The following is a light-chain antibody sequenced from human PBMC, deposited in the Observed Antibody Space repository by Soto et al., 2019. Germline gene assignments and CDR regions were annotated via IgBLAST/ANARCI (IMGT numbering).Light chain of an antibody. Sequence: EIVMTQSPATLSVSPGERATLSCRASQSVRSKIAWYQQRPGQAPRLLIYGASTRATGIPARFSGSGSGTEFTLTITRLQSEDSAVYYCQQYNDWAFGGGTKVEIK. CDR3: QQYNDWA. CDR1: QSVRSK. V-gene: IGKV3-15*01. J-gene: IGKJ4*01. CDR2: GAS.